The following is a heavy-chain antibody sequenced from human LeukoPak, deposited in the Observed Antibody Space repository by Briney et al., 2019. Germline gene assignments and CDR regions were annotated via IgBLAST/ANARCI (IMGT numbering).Heavy chain of an antibody. CDR1: GYSISSGYY. CDR3: ARSRGSGSYKYYFDY. J-gene: IGHJ4*02. CDR2: IYHSGST. V-gene: IGHV4-38-2*01. D-gene: IGHD3-10*01. Sequence: PSETLSLTCAVSGYSISSGYYCGWIRQPPGKGLEWIGSIYHSGSTYYNPSLKSRVTISVDTSKNQFSLKLSSVTAADTAVYYCARSRGSGSYKYYFDYWGQGTLVTVSS.